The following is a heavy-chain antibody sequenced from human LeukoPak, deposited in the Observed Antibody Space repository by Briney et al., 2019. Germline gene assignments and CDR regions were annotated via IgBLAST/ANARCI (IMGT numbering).Heavy chain of an antibody. J-gene: IGHJ4*02. CDR1: GYSISSGFY. CDR3: ARDEYSSSSESDY. CDR2: FHHSGST. V-gene: IGHV4-38-2*02. D-gene: IGHD6-6*01. Sequence: PSETLSLTCSVSGYSISSGFYWDWIRQPPGKGLEWIGSFHHSGSTNYNPSLKSRVTISVDTSKNRFSLKLSSVTAADTAVYYCARDEYSSSSESDYWGQGTLVTVSS.